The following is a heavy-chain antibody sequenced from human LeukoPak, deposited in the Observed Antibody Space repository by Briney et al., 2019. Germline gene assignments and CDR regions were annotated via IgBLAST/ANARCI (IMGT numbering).Heavy chain of an antibody. V-gene: IGHV5-51*01. J-gene: IGHJ6*03. Sequence: GESLKISCKGSGCSFTSYWIGWVRQMPGKGLEWMGIIYPGDSDTRYSPSFQGQVTISADKSISTAYLQWSSLKASDTAMYYCATRGYSYGPDYYMDVWGKGTTVTVSS. CDR3: ATRGYSYGPDYYMDV. CDR2: IYPGDSDT. D-gene: IGHD5-18*01. CDR1: GCSFTSYW.